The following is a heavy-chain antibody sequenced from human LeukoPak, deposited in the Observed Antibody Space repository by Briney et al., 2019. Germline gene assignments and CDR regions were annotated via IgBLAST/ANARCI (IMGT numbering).Heavy chain of an antibody. D-gene: IGHD1-1*01. J-gene: IGHJ3*02. CDR3: ARPNWHDARLGAFDI. CDR2: IYYSGGT. V-gene: IGHV4-39*07. Sequence: SETLSLTCTVSGASISGSNYYWGWIRQPPGKGLEWIGSIYYSGGTYYNLSLKSRVTLSVDTSRNQFSLKLSSVTAADTAMYYCARPNWHDARLGAFDIWGQGTFVTVSP. CDR1: GASISGSNYY.